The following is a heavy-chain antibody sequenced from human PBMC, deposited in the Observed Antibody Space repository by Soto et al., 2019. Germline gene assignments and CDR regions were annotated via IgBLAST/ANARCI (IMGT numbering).Heavy chain of an antibody. CDR3: VKEWTPRRAFDS. J-gene: IGHJ4*02. V-gene: IGHV3-23*01. D-gene: IGHD5-12*01. Sequence: WGSLRVTCASSIFTFSKYAMNWVRQAPGKGLEWVSGISGSGGSTLYADSVKGRFTISIDNSKNMVYLQINSLRVEDTSQYFCVKEWTPRRAFDSWGQGTTVTVSS. CDR2: ISGSGGST. CDR1: IFTFSKYA.